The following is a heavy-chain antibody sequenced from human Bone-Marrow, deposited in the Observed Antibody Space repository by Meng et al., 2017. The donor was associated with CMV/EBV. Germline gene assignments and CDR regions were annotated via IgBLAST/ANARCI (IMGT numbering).Heavy chain of an antibody. CDR3: ARLGYCSGGSCYDWFDP. J-gene: IGHJ5*02. Sequence: ASVKVSCKASGYTFTSYGISWVRQAPGQGLEWMGWISAYNGNTNYAQKLQGRVTMTTDTSTSTAYVELRSLRSDDTAVYYCARLGYCSGGSCYDWFDPWGQGTLVTVSS. D-gene: IGHD2-15*01. CDR1: GYTFTSYG. V-gene: IGHV1-18*01. CDR2: ISAYNGNT.